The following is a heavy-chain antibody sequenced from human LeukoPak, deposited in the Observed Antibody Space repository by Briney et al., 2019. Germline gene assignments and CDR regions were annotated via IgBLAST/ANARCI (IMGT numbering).Heavy chain of an antibody. V-gene: IGHV4-39*01. CDR3: ARRYSGYELDY. J-gene: IGHJ4*02. CDR2: IYYSGST. CDR1: GGSISSNSYY. Sequence: SETLSLTCAVSGGSISSNSYYWDWIRQPPGKGLEWIGSIYYSGSTYYNPSLKSRVTISVDTSKNQFSLKLSSVTAADTAVYYCARRYSGYELDYWGQGTLVTVSS. D-gene: IGHD5-12*01.